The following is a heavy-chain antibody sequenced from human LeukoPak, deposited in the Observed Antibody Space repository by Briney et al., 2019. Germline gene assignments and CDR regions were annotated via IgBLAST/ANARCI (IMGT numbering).Heavy chain of an antibody. CDR2: INPNSGGT. J-gene: IGHJ5*02. V-gene: IGHV1-2*02. Sequence: ASVKVSCKASGYTFTGYYMHWVRQAPGQGLEWMGWINPNSGGTNYAQKFQGRVTMTRDTSISTAYMELSRLRSDDTAVYYCARGPVRGATSWFDPWGHGTLVTVSS. CDR1: GYTFTGYY. CDR3: ARGPVRGATSWFDP. D-gene: IGHD3-10*01.